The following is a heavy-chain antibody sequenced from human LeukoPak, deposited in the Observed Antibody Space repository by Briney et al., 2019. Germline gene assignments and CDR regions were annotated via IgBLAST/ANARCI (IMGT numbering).Heavy chain of an antibody. V-gene: IGHV3-30*02. CDR3: ARDGYNWNYVGY. D-gene: IGHD1-20*01. CDR2: IRYDGSNK. J-gene: IGHJ4*02. CDR1: GFTFSSYG. Sequence: QPGGSLRLSCAASGFTFSSYGMHWVRQAPGKGLEWVAFIRYDGSNKYYADSVKGRFTISRDNSKNTLYLQMNSLRAEDTAVYYCARDGYNWNYVGYWGQGTLVTVSS.